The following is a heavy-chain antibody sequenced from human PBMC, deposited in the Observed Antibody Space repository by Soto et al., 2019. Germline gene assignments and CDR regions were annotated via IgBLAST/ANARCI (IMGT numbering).Heavy chain of an antibody. D-gene: IGHD5-18*01. J-gene: IGHJ4*02. CDR1: GGSTSSGGYS. CDR2: IYHSGST. Sequence: SETLSLTCAVSGGSTSSGGYSWSWIRQPPGKGLEWIGYIYHSGSTYYNPSLKSRVTISVDRSKNQFSLKLSSVTAADTAVYYCARVMDTAMVFDYWGQGTLVTVSS. CDR3: ARVMDTAMVFDY. V-gene: IGHV4-30-2*01.